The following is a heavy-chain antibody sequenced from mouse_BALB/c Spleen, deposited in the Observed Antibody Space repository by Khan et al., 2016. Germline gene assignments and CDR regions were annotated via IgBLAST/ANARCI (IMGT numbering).Heavy chain of an antibody. D-gene: IGHD1-1*01. Sequence: QVQLKQSGAELVRPGTSVKISCKASGYTFTNYWLGWVKQRPGHGLEWIGDIYPGGGYTNYNEKFKGKATLTADTSSSTAYMQLSSLTSEDSAVYFCARFYCGSSYWYFDVWGAGTTVTVSS. J-gene: IGHJ1*01. CDR2: IYPGGGYT. CDR1: GYTFTNYW. V-gene: IGHV1-63*02. CDR3: ARFYCGSSYWYFDV.